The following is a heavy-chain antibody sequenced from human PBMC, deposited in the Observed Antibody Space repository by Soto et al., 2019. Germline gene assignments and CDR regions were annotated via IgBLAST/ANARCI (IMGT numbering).Heavy chain of an antibody. J-gene: IGHJ3*02. V-gene: IGHV4-39*01. CDR3: ARPHYYYDSRADAFDI. CDR1: GGSISSSSYY. Sequence: QLQLQESGPGLVKPSETLSLTCTVSGGSISSSSYYWGWIRQPPGKGLEWIGSIYYSGSTYYNPSLKSRVTISVDTSKNQFSLKLSSVTAADTAVYYCARPHYYYDSRADAFDIWGQGTMVTVSS. D-gene: IGHD3-22*01. CDR2: IYYSGST.